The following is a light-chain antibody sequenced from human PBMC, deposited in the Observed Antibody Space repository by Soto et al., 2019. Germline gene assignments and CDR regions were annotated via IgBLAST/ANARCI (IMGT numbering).Light chain of an antibody. CDR2: KAS. CDR3: QQYNSYCWT. J-gene: IGKJ1*01. CDR1: QSISSW. Sequence: DIQMTQSPSTLSASVGDRVTITCRASQSISSWLAWYQQKPGKAPKLLIYKASSLESGVPSRFSGSGSGTEFTLTISSLRPDDFATYYCQQYNSYCWTFGQGTKLDIK. V-gene: IGKV1-5*03.